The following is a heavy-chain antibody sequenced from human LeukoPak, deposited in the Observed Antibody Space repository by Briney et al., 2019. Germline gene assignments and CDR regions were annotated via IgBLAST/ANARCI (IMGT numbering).Heavy chain of an antibody. V-gene: IGHV5-10-1*01. J-gene: IGHJ5*02. Sequence: PGESLKISCKGSGYIFTSYWISWVRQMPGKGLEWMGRVDPRDSNTKYSPAFQGHVTFSADKSISTVFLQWSSLEASDTAMYYCAREYCSGGSCYPHPWGQGTLVTVSS. CDR2: VDPRDSNT. CDR1: GYIFTSYW. CDR3: AREYCSGGSCYPHP. D-gene: IGHD2-15*01.